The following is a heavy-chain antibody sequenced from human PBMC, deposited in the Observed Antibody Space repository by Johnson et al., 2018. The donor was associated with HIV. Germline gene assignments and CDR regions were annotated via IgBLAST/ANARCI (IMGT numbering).Heavy chain of an antibody. CDR2: INRKTDGGTT. CDR3: TTPLPNWGWNAFEI. V-gene: IGHV3-15*01. Sequence: VQLVESGGGLVKPGGSLRLSCAASGFTFSNAWMSWVRQAPGKGLEWVARINRKTDGGTTDYAAPVKGRFTISRDDSKNTLYLQLNSLKTEDTAVYYCTTPLPNWGWNAFEIWGRGTMVTVSS. J-gene: IGHJ3*02. D-gene: IGHD7-27*01. CDR1: GFTFSNAW.